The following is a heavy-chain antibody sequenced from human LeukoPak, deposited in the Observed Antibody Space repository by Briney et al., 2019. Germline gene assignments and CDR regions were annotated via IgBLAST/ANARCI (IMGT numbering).Heavy chain of an antibody. CDR1: GFSLRNYW. CDR2: IKQDEGEK. J-gene: IGHJ4*02. Sequence: GSLRLSCVASGFSLRNYWMSWVRQAPGKGLEWVASIKQDEGEKYYVDSVKGRFTISRDNAKNSLYLQMNSLRAEDTAVYYCARALDSSSSRYQAFEYWGQGTLVTVSS. V-gene: IGHV3-7*01. CDR3: ARALDSSSSRYQAFEY. D-gene: IGHD2-2*01.